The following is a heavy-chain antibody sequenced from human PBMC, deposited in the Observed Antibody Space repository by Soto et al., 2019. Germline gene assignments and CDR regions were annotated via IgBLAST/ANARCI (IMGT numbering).Heavy chain of an antibody. CDR2: IYYSGST. Sequence: QVQLQESGPGVVKPSQTLSLTCTVSGGSISSGGYYWSWIRQHPGKGLEWIGYIYYSGSTYYNPSRTSRVTISVDTSKNQFSLNLNSVTAADTAVYYCARDRSATPTIDAFDIWGRGTSITVSS. V-gene: IGHV4-31*03. CDR3: ARDRSATPTIDAFDI. D-gene: IGHD2-15*01. J-gene: IGHJ3*02. CDR1: GGSISSGGYY.